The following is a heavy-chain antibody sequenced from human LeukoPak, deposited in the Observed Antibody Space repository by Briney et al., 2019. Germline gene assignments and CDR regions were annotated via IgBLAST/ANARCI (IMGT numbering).Heavy chain of an antibody. D-gene: IGHD3-3*01. CDR3: AREGPFGGKKMDV. CDR1: GFTFSSYS. CDR2: ISSSSSYI. Sequence: GGSLRLSCAATGFTFSSYSMNWVRQAPGKGLEWVSSISSSSSYIYYADSVKGRFTISRDNAKNSLYLQMNSLRAEDTAVYYCAREGPFGGKKMDVWGQGTTVTVSS. J-gene: IGHJ6*02. V-gene: IGHV3-21*01.